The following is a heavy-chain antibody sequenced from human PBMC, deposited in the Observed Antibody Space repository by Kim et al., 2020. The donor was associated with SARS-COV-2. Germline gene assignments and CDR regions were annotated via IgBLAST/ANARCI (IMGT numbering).Heavy chain of an antibody. Sequence: SETLSLTCTVSGGSISSSSYYWGWIRQPPGKGLEWIGSIYYSGSTYYNPSLKSRVTISVDTSKNQFSLKLSSVTAADTAVYYCARRARYCSGGSCYDYYYGMDVWGQGTTVTVSS. D-gene: IGHD2-15*01. CDR1: GGSISSSSYY. CDR3: ARRARYCSGGSCYDYYYGMDV. CDR2: IYYSGST. V-gene: IGHV4-39*01. J-gene: IGHJ6*02.